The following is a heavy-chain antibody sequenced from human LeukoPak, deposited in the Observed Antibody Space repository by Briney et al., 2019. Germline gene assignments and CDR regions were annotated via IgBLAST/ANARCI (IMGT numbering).Heavy chain of an antibody. J-gene: IGHJ4*02. CDR2: ISYDGSNK. CDR3: AREGYYDFWSGGGYFDY. D-gene: IGHD3-3*01. CDR1: GFTFSSYA. Sequence: GGSLRLSCAASGFTFSSYAMHWVRQAPGKGLEWVAVISYDGSNKYYADSVRGRFTISRDNSKNTLYLQMNSLRAEDTAVYYCAREGYYDFWSGGGYFDYWGQGTLVTVSS. V-gene: IGHV3-30-3*01.